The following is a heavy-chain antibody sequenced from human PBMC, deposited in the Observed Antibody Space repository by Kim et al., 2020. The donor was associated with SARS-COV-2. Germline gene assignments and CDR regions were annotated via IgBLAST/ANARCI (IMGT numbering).Heavy chain of an antibody. V-gene: IGHV4-39*07. CDR3: VRGASSWSNWYFDL. J-gene: IGHJ2*01. Sequence: PSLKCRITISIDTSKNHVSLELSSVTAADTAVYFCVRGASSWSNWYFDLWGRGTLVTVSS. D-gene: IGHD6-13*01.